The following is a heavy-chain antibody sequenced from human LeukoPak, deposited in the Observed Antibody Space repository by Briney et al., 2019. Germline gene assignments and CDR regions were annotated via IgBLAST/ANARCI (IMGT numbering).Heavy chain of an antibody. D-gene: IGHD4-17*01. CDR2: ISWNSGSI. CDR3: AKERLRGLDY. J-gene: IGHJ4*02. Sequence: GGSLRLSCAASGFTFDDYAMHWVRQAPGKGLEWVSGISWNSGSIGYADSVKGRFTISRDNAKNSLHLQMNSLRAEDTALYYCAKERLRGLDYWGQGTLVTVSS. V-gene: IGHV3-9*01. CDR1: GFTFDDYA.